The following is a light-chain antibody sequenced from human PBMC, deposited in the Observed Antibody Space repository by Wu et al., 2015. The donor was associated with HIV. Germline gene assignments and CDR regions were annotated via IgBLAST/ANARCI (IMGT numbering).Light chain of an antibody. V-gene: IGKV3-11*01. CDR1: QSVNTF. Sequence: EIVLTQSPVTLSLSPGETATLSCRASQSVNTFLSWYQQRPGQTPRLLIYDASNRATGIPARFSGSGSGTDFTLTISSLEPEDFAVYYCQQRSNWPLTFGGGTKVEIK. CDR3: QQRSNWPLT. CDR2: DAS. J-gene: IGKJ4*01.